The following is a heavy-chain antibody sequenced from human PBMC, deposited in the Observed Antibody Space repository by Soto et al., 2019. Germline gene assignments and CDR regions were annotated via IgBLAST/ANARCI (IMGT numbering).Heavy chain of an antibody. V-gene: IGHV2-5*02. CDR1: GLSLSTSGVG. D-gene: IGHD3-10*01. J-gene: IGHJ4*02. Sequence: QITLKESGPTLVKPTQTLTLTCTFSGLSLSTSGVGVAWIRQPPGKALEWLAIIYWDDDKRYRPSLKNRVTIIKDTSRNQVVLTMTNMDPGDTATYYCAHSDYYGSASLDYRGQGTLVTVSS. CDR2: IYWDDDK. CDR3: AHSDYYGSASLDY.